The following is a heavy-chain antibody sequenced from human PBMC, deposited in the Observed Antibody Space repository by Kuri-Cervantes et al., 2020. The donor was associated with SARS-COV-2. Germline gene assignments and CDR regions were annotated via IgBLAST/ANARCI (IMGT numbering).Heavy chain of an antibody. J-gene: IGHJ6*02. D-gene: IGHD3-10*01. V-gene: IGHV1-2*04. Sequence: ASVKVSCKACGYTFSSYYMYWVRQAPGQGLEWMGWINPNSGGTNYAQNFQGWVTMTRDTSISTAYMELSRLRSDDTAVYYCARGMVRGIIQYYYYAMDVWGQGTTVTVSS. CDR3: ARGMVRGIIQYYYYAMDV. CDR2: INPNSGGT. CDR1: GYTFSSYY.